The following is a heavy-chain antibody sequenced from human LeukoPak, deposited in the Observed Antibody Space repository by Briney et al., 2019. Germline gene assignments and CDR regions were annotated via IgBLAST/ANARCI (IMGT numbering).Heavy chain of an antibody. Sequence: PGGSLRLSCAASGFTFSSSWMHWVRHAPGKGLVWVSRINTDGSSTNYADSVKGRFTISRDNAKNTLYLHMNSLRAEDTAVYYCARGTGGRDDYWGQGTRVTVSS. CDR3: ARGTGGRDDY. J-gene: IGHJ4*02. CDR2: INTDGSST. CDR1: GFTFSSSW. V-gene: IGHV3-74*01. D-gene: IGHD3-10*01.